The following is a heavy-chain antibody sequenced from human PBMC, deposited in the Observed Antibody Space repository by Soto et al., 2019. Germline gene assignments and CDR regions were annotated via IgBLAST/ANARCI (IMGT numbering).Heavy chain of an antibody. CDR3: ARSSYYDSSGYLGWFDP. D-gene: IGHD3-22*01. J-gene: IGHJ5*02. Sequence: QVQLQESGPGLVKPSQTLSLTCTVSGGSISSGGYYWSWIRQHPGKGLEWIGYIYYSGSTYYNPSLKSRVTISVDTSKNQFSLKLSSVTAADTAVYYCARSSYYDSSGYLGWFDPWGQGTLVTVSS. CDR1: GGSISSGGYY. V-gene: IGHV4-31*03. CDR2: IYYSGST.